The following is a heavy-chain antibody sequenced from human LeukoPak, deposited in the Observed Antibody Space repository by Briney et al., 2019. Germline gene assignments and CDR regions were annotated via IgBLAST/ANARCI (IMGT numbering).Heavy chain of an antibody. CDR2: IYTSGST. V-gene: IGHV4-4*07. Sequence: KPSETLSLTCTVSGGSISSYYWSWIRQPAGKGLEWIGRIYTSGSTNYNPSLKSRVTMSVDTSKNQFSLKLSSVTAADTAVYYCARSRGYGGNARIDYWGQGTLVTVSS. J-gene: IGHJ4*02. D-gene: IGHD4-23*01. CDR3: ARSRGYGGNARIDY. CDR1: GGSISSYY.